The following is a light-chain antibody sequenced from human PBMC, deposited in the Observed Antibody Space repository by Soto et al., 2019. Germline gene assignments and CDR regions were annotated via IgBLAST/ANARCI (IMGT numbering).Light chain of an antibody. V-gene: IGKV3D-20*02. CDR1: RSVSSSY. CDR2: AAS. J-gene: IGKJ4*01. Sequence: EIVLTQSPGTLSLSPGERATLSCRASRSVSSSYLAWYQQKPGQAPRLLIYAASSRATGIPDRFSGSGSGTDFVLTISRLEPEDFAVYYCQQRSNGPSTFGGGTKVEIK. CDR3: QQRSNGPST.